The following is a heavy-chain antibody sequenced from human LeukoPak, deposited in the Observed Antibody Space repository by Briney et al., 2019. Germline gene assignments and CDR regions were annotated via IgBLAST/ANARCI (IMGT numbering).Heavy chain of an antibody. CDR2: IRSKANSYAT. J-gene: IGHJ4*02. Sequence: KVSCKASGYTFTGYYMHWVRQASGKGLEWVGRIRSKANSYATAYAASVKGRFTISRDDSKNTAYLQMNGLKTEDTAVYYCARGELSYFDYWGQGTLVTVSS. CDR1: GYTFTGYY. D-gene: IGHD1-26*01. V-gene: IGHV3-73*01. CDR3: ARGELSYFDY.